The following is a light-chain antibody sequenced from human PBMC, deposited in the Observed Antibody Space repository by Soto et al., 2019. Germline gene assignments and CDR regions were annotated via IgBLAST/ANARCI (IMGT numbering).Light chain of an antibody. Sequence: QSALTQPASVSGSPGQSITISCSQTSSDIGTYDHVAWFQQFPGTTPKLVIYSVSDRRSGVSYRFSGSKSGNTASLTISGLQADDEADYYCISYTVSRSYVFGTGTKVTVL. CDR2: SVS. J-gene: IGLJ1*01. V-gene: IGLV2-14*01. CDR3: ISYTVSRSYV. CDR1: SSDIGTYDH.